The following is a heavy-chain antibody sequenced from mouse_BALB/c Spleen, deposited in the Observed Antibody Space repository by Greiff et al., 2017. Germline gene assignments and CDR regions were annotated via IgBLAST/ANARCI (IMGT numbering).Heavy chain of an antibody. CDR1: GYTFTSYY. Sequence: QVQLQQSGAELVKPGASVKLSCKASGYTFTSYYMYWVKQRPGQGLEWIGEINPSNGGTNFNEKFKSKATLTVDKSSSTAYMQLSSLTSEDSAVYYCTIYYGNYGAYWGQGTLVTVSA. V-gene: IGHV1S16*01. D-gene: IGHD2-1*01. J-gene: IGHJ3*01. CDR3: TIYYGNYGAY. CDR2: INPSNGGT.